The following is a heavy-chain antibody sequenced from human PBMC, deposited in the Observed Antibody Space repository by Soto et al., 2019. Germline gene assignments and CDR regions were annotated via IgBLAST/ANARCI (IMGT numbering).Heavy chain of an antibody. CDR2: IYWNDDK. Sequence: QITLKESGPTLVKPTQTLTLTCTFSGFSLSTSGVGVGWIRQPPGKALEWLALIYWNDDKRYSPSLKSRLTITKDTSKNQVVLTMTNMDPVDTATYYGAHSTGILTGPYGMHVRGQGTTDTVSS. V-gene: IGHV2-5*01. CDR3: AHSTGILTGPYGMHV. D-gene: IGHD3-9*01. J-gene: IGHJ6*02. CDR1: GFSLSTSGVG.